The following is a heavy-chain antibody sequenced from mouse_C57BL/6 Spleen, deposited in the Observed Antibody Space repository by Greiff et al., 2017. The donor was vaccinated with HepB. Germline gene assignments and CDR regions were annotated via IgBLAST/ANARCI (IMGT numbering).Heavy chain of an antibody. CDR2: IYPGGGYT. CDR1: GYTFTNYW. CDR3: ARSRSLRAFDY. V-gene: IGHV1-63*01. Sequence: VQLQESGAELVRPGPSVKMSCKASGYTFTNYWIGWAKQRPGHGLEWIGDIYPGGGYTNYNEKFKGKATLTADKSSSTAYMQFSSLTSEDSAIYYCARSRSLRAFDYWGQGTTLTVSS. D-gene: IGHD1-1*01. J-gene: IGHJ2*01.